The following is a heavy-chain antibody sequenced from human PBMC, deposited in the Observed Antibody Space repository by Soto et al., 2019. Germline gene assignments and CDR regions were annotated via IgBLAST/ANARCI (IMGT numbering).Heavy chain of an antibody. CDR3: ARDGGYYDILTGYWGGSYGMDV. J-gene: IGHJ6*02. CDR2: IWYDGSNK. CDR1: GFTFSSYG. D-gene: IGHD3-9*01. Sequence: QVQLVESGGGVVQPGRSLRLSCAASGFTFSSYGMHWVRQAPGKGLEWVAVIWYDGSNKYYADSVKGRFTISRDNSKNALYLQMNSLRAEDTAVYYCARDGGYYDILTGYWGGSYGMDVWGQGTTVTVSS. V-gene: IGHV3-33*01.